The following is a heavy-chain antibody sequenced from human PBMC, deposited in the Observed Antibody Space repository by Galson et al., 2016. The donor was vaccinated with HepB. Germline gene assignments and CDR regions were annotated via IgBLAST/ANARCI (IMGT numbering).Heavy chain of an antibody. J-gene: IGHJ6*03. CDR2: TSRSGGLT. Sequence: SLRLSCAASGFTFTTYAMSWVRQAPGKGLEWVSLTSRSGGLTLYGDSVKGRFTISRDNSKNTLYLQMNALRAEDTAVYYCVKHRGAGSHTGYDMDVWGNGTTVSVSS. CDR1: GFTFTTYA. D-gene: IGHD2-15*01. CDR3: VKHRGAGSHTGYDMDV. V-gene: IGHV3-23*01.